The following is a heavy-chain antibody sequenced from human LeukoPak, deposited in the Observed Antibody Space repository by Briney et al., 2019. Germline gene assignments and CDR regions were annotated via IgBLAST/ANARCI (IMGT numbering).Heavy chain of an antibody. D-gene: IGHD3-10*01. Sequence: SETLSLTCTVSGGSISSYYWSWIRQPPGKGLEWIGSIYHSGSTYYNPSLKSRVTISVDTSKNQFSLKLSSVTAADTAVYYCSRDRAWAWGQGILVTVSS. J-gene: IGHJ4*02. V-gene: IGHV4-38-2*02. CDR2: IYHSGST. CDR3: SRDRAWA. CDR1: GGSISSYY.